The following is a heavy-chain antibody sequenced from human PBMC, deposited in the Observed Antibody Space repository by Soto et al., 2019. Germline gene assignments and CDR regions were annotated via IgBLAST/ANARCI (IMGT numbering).Heavy chain of an antibody. J-gene: IGHJ4*02. CDR3: ARGGGYAVDY. Sequence: QVQLVQSGSELRKPGASVKVSCKASGYTFTSNSITWVRQAPGQGLEWMGWISTSSGNTKFAQKFQGRVTLTTDTSTSTAYMELTSLRSDDTAVYYCARGGGYAVDYWGQGTLVTVS. CDR2: ISTSSGNT. CDR1: GYTFTSNS. V-gene: IGHV1-18*04. D-gene: IGHD5-12*01.